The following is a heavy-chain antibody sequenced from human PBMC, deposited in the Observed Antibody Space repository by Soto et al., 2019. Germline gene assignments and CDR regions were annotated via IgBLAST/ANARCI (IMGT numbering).Heavy chain of an antibody. J-gene: IGHJ4*02. CDR2: ISGSGGST. CDR3: AKDRGGSGYDTFGNDY. V-gene: IGHV3-23*01. D-gene: IGHD5-12*01. Sequence: EVQLLESGGGLVQPGGSLRLSCAASGFTFSTYAMSWVRQAPGKGLEWVATISGSGGSTYYADSVKGRFTMSRDNSQNTLYLQMNSLRAEETAVYYGAKDRGGSGYDTFGNDYWGQGTLVTFSS. CDR1: GFTFSTYA.